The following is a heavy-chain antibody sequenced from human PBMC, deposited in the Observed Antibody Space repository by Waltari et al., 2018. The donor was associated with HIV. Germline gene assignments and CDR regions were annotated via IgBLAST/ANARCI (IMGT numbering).Heavy chain of an antibody. CDR2: IYYSCSI. CDR1: GGSISSGGYY. J-gene: IGHJ4*02. CDR3: ARGTTVTNGGLWDY. Sequence: QVQLQESGPGLVKPSQTLSLTCTVSGGSISSGGYYWSWIRQHPGKGLEWIGYIYYSCSIYYNPSLKSRVTISRDTSNNQFSLKLNSVTAADTAVYYCARGTTVTNGGLWDYWGQGSLVTVSS. D-gene: IGHD4-17*01. V-gene: IGHV4-31*03.